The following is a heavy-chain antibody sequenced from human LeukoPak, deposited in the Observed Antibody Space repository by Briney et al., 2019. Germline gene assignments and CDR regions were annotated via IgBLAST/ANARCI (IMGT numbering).Heavy chain of an antibody. CDR3: TTAGGYSGYDYVRGSYYFDY. J-gene: IGHJ4*02. Sequence: GGSLRLSCAASGFTFSNAWMSWVRQAPGKGREWVGRIKSKTDGGTTDYAAPVKGRFTISRDDSKNTLYLQMNSLKTEDTAVYYCTTAGGYSGYDYVRGSYYFDYWGQGTLVTVSS. CDR1: GFTFSNAW. V-gene: IGHV3-15*01. D-gene: IGHD5-12*01. CDR2: IKSKTDGGTT.